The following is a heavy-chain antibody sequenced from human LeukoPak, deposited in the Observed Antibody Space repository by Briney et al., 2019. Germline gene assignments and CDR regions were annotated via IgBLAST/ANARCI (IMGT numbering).Heavy chain of an antibody. CDR2: IWYDESNK. CDR1: GFTFSNYG. V-gene: IGHV3-33*01. CDR3: ARDERHYFDY. J-gene: IGHJ4*02. Sequence: GRSLRLSCAASGFTFSNYGMHWVRRAPGKGLEWVAVIWYDESNKYYADSVKGRFTISRDNSKNTLYLQMNSLRAEDTAVYYCARDERHYFDYWGQGTLVTVSS.